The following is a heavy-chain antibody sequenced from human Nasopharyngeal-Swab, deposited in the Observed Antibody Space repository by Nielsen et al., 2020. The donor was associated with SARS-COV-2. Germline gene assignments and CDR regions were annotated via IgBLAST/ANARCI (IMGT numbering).Heavy chain of an antibody. J-gene: IGHJ4*02. D-gene: IGHD4-17*01. CDR1: GYTFTSYA. CDR3: ATPMTTLPIFSY. CDR2: INAGNGNT. V-gene: IGHV1-3*01. Sequence: ASVKVSCKASGYTFTSYAMHWVRQAPGQRLEWMGWINAGNGNTKYSQKFQGRVTITRDTSASTAYMELSSLRSEDTAVYYCATPMTTLPIFSYWGQGTLVTVSS.